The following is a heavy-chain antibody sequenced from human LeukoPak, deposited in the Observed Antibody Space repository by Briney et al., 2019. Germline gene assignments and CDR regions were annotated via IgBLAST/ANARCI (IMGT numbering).Heavy chain of an antibody. D-gene: IGHD3-22*01. V-gene: IGHV1-69*05. CDR2: IIPIFGAA. Sequence: GASVKVSCMASGGTFNSYAISWVRQAPGQGLEWMGGIIPIFGAANHAQKFQGRVTITTDESTSTAYMELSSLRSEDTAVYYCARARSPSSGYLLRDHNWFDPWGQGTLVTVSS. J-gene: IGHJ5*02. CDR3: ARARSPSSGYLLRDHNWFDP. CDR1: GGTFNSYA.